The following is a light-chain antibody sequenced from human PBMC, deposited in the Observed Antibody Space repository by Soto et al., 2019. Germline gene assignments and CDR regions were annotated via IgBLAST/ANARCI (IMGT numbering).Light chain of an antibody. Sequence: AIQMTQSPSSLSASVGDRVTITCRASQGIRTDLGWYQQKPGKAPKLLIYAASSLQSGVPSRFSGSGSGTDFTLTISSLQPEDFATYYCIQDYNYPFTFGPGTKVDIK. CDR1: QGIRTD. CDR2: AAS. CDR3: IQDYNYPFT. V-gene: IGKV1-6*01. J-gene: IGKJ3*01.